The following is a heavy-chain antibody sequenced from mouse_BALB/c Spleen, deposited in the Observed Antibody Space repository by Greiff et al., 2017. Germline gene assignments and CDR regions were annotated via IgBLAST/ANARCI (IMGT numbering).Heavy chain of an antibody. V-gene: IGHV1S41*01. CDR1: GYTFTSYW. CDR3: ARVDYRYYYAMDY. J-gene: IGHJ4*01. D-gene: IGHD2-4*01. CDR2: IAPGSGST. Sequence: DLVKPGASVKLSCKASGYTFTSYWINWIKQRPGQGLEWIGRIAPGSGSTYYNEMFKGKATLTVDTSSSTAYIQLSSLSSEDSAVYFCARVDYRYYYAMDYWGQGTSVTVSS.